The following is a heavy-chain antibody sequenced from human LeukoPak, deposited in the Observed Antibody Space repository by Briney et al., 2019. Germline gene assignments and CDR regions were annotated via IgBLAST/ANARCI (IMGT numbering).Heavy chain of an antibody. CDR1: GASISSDGYS. J-gene: IGHJ5*02. CDR3: ARGYDFWSGLVGGWFDP. CDR2: IYSSGST. V-gene: IGHV4-30-4*07. D-gene: IGHD3-3*01. Sequence: SQTLPLTCAVSGASISSDGYSWSWIRQPPGTGLECIGYIYSSGSTYCNPSLKSRVTISVDTSNNQFSLKLSSVTAADTAVYYCARGYDFWSGLVGGWFDPWGQGTLVTVSS.